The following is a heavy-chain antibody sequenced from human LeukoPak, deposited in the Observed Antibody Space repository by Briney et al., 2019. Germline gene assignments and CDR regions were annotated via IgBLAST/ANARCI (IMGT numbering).Heavy chain of an antibody. CDR3: AREGYSYGYDY. CDR2: IIPIFGTA. J-gene: IGHJ4*02. CDR1: GGTFISYA. Sequence: SVKVSCKASGGTFISYAISWVRQAPGQGLEWMGGIIPIFGTANYAQKFQGRVTITADKSTSTAYMELSSLRSEDTAVYYCAREGYSYGYDYWGQGTLVTVSS. V-gene: IGHV1-69*06. D-gene: IGHD5-18*01.